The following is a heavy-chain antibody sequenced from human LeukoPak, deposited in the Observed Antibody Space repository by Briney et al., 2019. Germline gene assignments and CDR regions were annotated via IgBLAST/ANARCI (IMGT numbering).Heavy chain of an antibody. V-gene: IGHV4-59*02. Sequence: PSETLSLTCTVSGDSVSSYYWSWIRQPPGKGLRWMGYIYYGGSTNYNPSLKNRVTISLDSPKNQFSLRLTSVTAAVTALYYCARGSDSSGWRRFDYWGQGILVTVSS. CDR3: ARGSDSSGWRRFDY. CDR2: IYYGGST. CDR1: GDSVSSYY. D-gene: IGHD6-19*01. J-gene: IGHJ4*02.